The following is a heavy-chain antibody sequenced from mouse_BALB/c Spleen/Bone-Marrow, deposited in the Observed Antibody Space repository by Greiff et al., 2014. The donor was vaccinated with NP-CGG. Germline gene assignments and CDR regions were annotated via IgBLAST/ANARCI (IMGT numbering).Heavy chain of an antibody. CDR2: ITGGGTT. CDR1: GFSVSSYT. J-gene: IGHJ4*01. V-gene: IGHV5-6-5*01. CDR3: ARLYGCVDALDY. D-gene: IGHD1-2*01. Sequence: EVKLVESGGGLVKPGESLKFSCAASGFSVSSYTMHWVRQTPEKRLEWVAFITGGGTTYYLDSVMGRFTISRDNARNILYLQVSSLRSEDTAIYDCARLYGCVDALDYWGQGTSVTVSS.